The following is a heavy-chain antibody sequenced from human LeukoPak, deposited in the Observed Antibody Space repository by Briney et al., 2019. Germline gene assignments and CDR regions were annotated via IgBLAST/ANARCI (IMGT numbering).Heavy chain of an antibody. D-gene: IGHD3-10*01. CDR1: GFTFSDYY. CDR3: ARSNTMVRGAHWEYFDY. Sequence: PGRSLRLSCAASGFTFSDYYMSWIRQAPGKGLEWVSYISSSGSTIYYADSVKGRFTISRDNAKNSLYLQMNSLRAEDTAVYYCARSNTMVRGAHWEYFDYWGQGTLVTVSS. CDR2: ISSSGSTI. V-gene: IGHV3-11*01. J-gene: IGHJ4*02.